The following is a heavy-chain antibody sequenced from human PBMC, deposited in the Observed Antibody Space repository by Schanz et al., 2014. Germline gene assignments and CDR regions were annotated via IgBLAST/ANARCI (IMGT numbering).Heavy chain of an antibody. J-gene: IGHJ6*02. CDR3: AKVDRTRYYAMDV. D-gene: IGHD3-9*01. CDR1: GGTFSSST. Sequence: QVQLVQSGAEVKKPGSSVKVSCKASGGTFSSSTLTWVRQAPGQGLEWMGRIIPILDKTNYAQKFQGRVTMTADKSTSTFYMEVSVLRSEDTAVYYCAKVDRTRYYAMDVWGQGTTVTVSS. V-gene: IGHV1-69*08. CDR2: IIPILDKT.